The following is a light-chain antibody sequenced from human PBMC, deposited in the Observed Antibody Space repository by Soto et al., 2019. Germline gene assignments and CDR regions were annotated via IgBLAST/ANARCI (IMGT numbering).Light chain of an antibody. CDR3: GAWDSSLSATV. V-gene: IGLV1-51*02. CDR2: ENN. Sequence: QSVLTQPPSVSAAPGQKVTISCSGSSSNIGNNYVSWYQQLPGTAPKLHIYENNKRPSVIPDRFSGSKSGTSATLGITGLQTGDEADYYCGAWDSSLSATVFGSGTKVTVL. CDR1: SSNIGNNY. J-gene: IGLJ1*01.